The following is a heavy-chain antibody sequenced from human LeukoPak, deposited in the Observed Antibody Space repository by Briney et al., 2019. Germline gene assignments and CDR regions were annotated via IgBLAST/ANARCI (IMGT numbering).Heavy chain of an antibody. CDR3: ARDHGGVSKGYMDV. CDR1: GFTFSSYS. CDR2: ISSSSSYI. D-gene: IGHD2-8*02. Sequence: GGSLRLSCAASGFTFSSYSMNWVRQAPGKGLEWVSSISSSSSYIYYADSVKGRFTISRDNAKNSLYLQMNSLRAEDTAVYYCARDHGGVSKGYMDVWGKGTTVTVSS. J-gene: IGHJ6*03. V-gene: IGHV3-21*01.